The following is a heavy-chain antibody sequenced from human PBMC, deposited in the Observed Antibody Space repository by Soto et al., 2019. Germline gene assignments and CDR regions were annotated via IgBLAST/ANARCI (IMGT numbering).Heavy chain of an antibody. Sequence: SETLSLTCTVSGGSISSYYWSWIRQPPGKGLEWIGYIYYNVNTNYNPSLKSRVTISVDTSKNQFSLKLSSVTAADTAVYYCARELSNDYSGLDVWGQGTTVTVSS. D-gene: IGHD4-4*01. CDR2: IYYNVNT. CDR3: ARELSNDYSGLDV. J-gene: IGHJ6*02. CDR1: GGSISSYY. V-gene: IGHV4-59*12.